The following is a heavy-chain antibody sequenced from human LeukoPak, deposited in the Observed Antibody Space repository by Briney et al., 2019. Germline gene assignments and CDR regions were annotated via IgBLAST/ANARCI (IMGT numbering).Heavy chain of an antibody. V-gene: IGHV3-30*03. CDR2: LSYDGSNK. Sequence: GGSLRLSCAASGFTFSSYGMHWVRQAPGKGLEWVAVLSYDGSNKYYADSVKGRFTISRDNSKNTLYLEMNSLRAEDTAVYYCVFQVLGALQWGQGTLVTVSS. D-gene: IGHD1-26*01. CDR1: GFTFSSYG. CDR3: VFQVLGALQ. J-gene: IGHJ4*02.